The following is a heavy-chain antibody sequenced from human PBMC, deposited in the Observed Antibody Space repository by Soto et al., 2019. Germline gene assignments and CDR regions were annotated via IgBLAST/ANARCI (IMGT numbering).Heavy chain of an antibody. J-gene: IGHJ3*02. Sequence: SVKVSCKASGFTFTSSAVQWVRQARGQRLEWIGWIVVGSGNTNYAQKFQERVTITSVVSTSTAYLELSSLRSEDTAVYYCAAPRSISYAFDIWGQGTKVTVSS. CDR2: IVVGSGNT. CDR1: GFTFTSSA. CDR3: AAPRSISYAFDI. D-gene: IGHD2-21*01. V-gene: IGHV1-58*01.